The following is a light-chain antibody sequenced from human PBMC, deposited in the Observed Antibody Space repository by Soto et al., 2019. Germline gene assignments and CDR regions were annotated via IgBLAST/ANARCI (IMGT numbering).Light chain of an antibody. J-gene: IGKJ3*01. V-gene: IGKV1-9*01. CDR2: SAS. CDR3: QQVNSVPFT. CDR1: QGITNY. Sequence: DNQLTQSPSFLSASVGDRVTIACRASQGITNYLAWYQQKLGKAPELLIHSASTLEVGVPARFSGSGSGTEFTLTISGLQPEDVATYYCQQVNSVPFTFGPGTKVDIK.